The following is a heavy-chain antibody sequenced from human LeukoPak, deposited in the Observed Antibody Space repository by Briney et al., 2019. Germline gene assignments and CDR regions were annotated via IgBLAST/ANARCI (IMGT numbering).Heavy chain of an antibody. CDR3: AKDLDRTVNNWFDP. Sequence: PGGSLRLSCAASGFTFSSYSMNWVRQAPGKGLEWVSAISGSGGSTYYADSVKGRFTISRDNSKNTLYLQMNSLRAEDTAVYYCAKDLDRTVNNWFDPWGQGTLVTVSS. CDR2: ISGSGGST. CDR1: GFTFSSYS. J-gene: IGHJ5*02. V-gene: IGHV3-23*01. D-gene: IGHD4-11*01.